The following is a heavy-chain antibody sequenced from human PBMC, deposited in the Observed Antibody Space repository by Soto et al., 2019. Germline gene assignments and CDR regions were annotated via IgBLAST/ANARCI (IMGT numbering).Heavy chain of an antibody. J-gene: IGHJ6*02. Sequence: ASVKVSCKASGYTFTSYGISWVRQAPGQGLEWMGWISAYNGNTNYAQKLQGRVTMTTDTSTSTAYMELRSLRSDDTAVYYCARDLIVDTAMVTFLHYYYYGMDVWGQGTTVTVSS. CDR2: ISAYNGNT. CDR1: GYTFTSYG. D-gene: IGHD5-18*01. V-gene: IGHV1-18*01. CDR3: ARDLIVDTAMVTFLHYYYYGMDV.